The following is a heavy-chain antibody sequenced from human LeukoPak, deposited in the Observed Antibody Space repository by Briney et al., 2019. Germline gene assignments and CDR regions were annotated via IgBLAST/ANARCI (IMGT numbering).Heavy chain of an antibody. CDR2: INHSGST. CDR3: ARTRTYYDSSKGAFDI. V-gene: IGHV4-34*01. J-gene: IGHJ3*02. D-gene: IGHD3-22*01. CDR1: GFTFSSYV. Sequence: GSLRLSCAASGFTFSSYVMNWVRQPPGKGLEWIGEINHSGSTNYIPSLKSRVTISVDTSKNQFSLKLSSVTAADTAVYYCARTRTYYDSSKGAFDIWGQGTTVTVSS.